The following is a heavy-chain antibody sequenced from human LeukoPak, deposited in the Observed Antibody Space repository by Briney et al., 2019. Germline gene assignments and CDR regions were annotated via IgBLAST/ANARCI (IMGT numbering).Heavy chain of an antibody. V-gene: IGHV4-59*01. D-gene: IGHD4-17*01. CDR2: IYYSGST. CDR3: ARVPISTTARGYFDY. CDR1: GGSISSYY. Sequence: SETLSLTCTVSGGSISSYYWSWIRQPPGKGLEWIGYIYYSGSTNYNPSLKSRVTISVDTSKNQFSLKLSSVTAADTAVYYCARVPISTTARGYFDYWGQGTLVTVSS. J-gene: IGHJ4*02.